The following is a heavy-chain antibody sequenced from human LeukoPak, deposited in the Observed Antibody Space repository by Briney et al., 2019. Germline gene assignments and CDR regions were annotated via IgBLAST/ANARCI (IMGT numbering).Heavy chain of an antibody. V-gene: IGHV4-59*01. CDR2: IYYSGST. D-gene: IGHD2-2*01. Sequence: SETLSLTCTVSGGSISSYYWSWIRQPPGKGLEWIGYIYYSGSTNYNPSLKSRVTISVDTSKNQFSLKLSSVTAADTAVYYCARVRGHCSSTSCSQRAALFSFDYWGQGTLVTVSS. CDR1: GGSISSYY. J-gene: IGHJ4*02. CDR3: ARVRGHCSSTSCSQRAALFSFDY.